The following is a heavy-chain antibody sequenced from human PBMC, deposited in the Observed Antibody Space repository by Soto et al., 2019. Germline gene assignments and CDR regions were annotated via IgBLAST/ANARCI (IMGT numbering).Heavy chain of an antibody. CDR1: GFTFSSYS. V-gene: IGHV3-21*01. CDR3: ARDRSNYDFWSGKYYYYGMDV. D-gene: IGHD3-3*01. Sequence: GGSLRLSCAASGFTFSSYSMNWVRQAPGKGLEWVSSISSSSSYIYYADSVKGRFTISRDNAKNSLYLQMNSLRAEDTAVYYCARDRSNYDFWSGKYYYYGMDVWGQGTTVTVSS. J-gene: IGHJ6*02. CDR2: ISSSSSYI.